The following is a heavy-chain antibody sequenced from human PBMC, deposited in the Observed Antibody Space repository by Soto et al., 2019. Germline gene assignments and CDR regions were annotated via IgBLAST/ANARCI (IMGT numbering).Heavy chain of an antibody. J-gene: IGHJ4*02. CDR1: GFTFSSYG. V-gene: IGHV3-33*01. CDR2: IWYDASNK. CDR3: ARDRGLRYFDWLSRGYFDY. D-gene: IGHD3-9*01. Sequence: QVQLVESGGGVVQPGRSLRLSCAASGFTFSSYGMHWVRQAPGKGLEWVAVIWYDASNKYYADSVKGRFTISRDNSKNTLYLQMNSLRAEDTAVYYCARDRGLRYFDWLSRGYFDYWGQGTLVTVSS.